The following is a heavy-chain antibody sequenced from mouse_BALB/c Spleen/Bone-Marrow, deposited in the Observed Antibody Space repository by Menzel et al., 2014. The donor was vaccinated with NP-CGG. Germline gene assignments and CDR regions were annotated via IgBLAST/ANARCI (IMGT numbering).Heavy chain of an antibody. CDR2: ISSGGTYT. Sequence: EVMLVESGGDLVKPGGSLKLSCAASGFTFSNYGMSWVRQIPDKRLEWVATISSGGTYTFYPDSVKGRFTISRDNTKNTLPLQMTSLKSEDTAMYYCARRRDYDYFDYWGQGTTLTVSS. J-gene: IGHJ2*01. D-gene: IGHD2-4*01. V-gene: IGHV5-6*02. CDR1: GFTFSNYG. CDR3: ARRRDYDYFDY.